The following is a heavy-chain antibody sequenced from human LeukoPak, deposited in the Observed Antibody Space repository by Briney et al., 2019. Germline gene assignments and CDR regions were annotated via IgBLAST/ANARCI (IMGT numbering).Heavy chain of an antibody. J-gene: IGHJ3*02. V-gene: IGHV4-4*07. CDR3: ARTPRGNWNDAFDI. D-gene: IGHD1-20*01. CDR2: IYTSGST. CDR1: GGSISSYY. Sequence: ASETLSLTCTVSGGSISSYYWSWIRQPAGKGLEWIGRIYTSGSTNYNPSLKSRVTMSVDTSKNQFSLKLSSVTAADTAVYYCARTPRGNWNDAFDIWGQGTMVTVSS.